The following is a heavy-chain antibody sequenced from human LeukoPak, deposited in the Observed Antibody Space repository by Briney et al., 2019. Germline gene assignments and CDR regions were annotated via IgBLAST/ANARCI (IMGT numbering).Heavy chain of an antibody. CDR3: AKGYCSGGSCYSGLFDY. V-gene: IGHV3-23*01. CDR2: ISSSGGST. CDR1: GFTFSDYY. Sequence: PGGSLRLSCAASGFTFSDYYMNWIRQAPGKGLEWVSAISSSGGSTYYADSVKGRFTISRDNSKNTLYLQMNSLRAEDAAVYYCAKGYCSGGSCYSGLFDYWGQGTLVTVSS. D-gene: IGHD2-15*01. J-gene: IGHJ4*02.